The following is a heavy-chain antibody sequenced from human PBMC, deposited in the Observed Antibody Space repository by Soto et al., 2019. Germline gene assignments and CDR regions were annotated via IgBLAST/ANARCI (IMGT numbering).Heavy chain of an antibody. CDR1: VGSISSGGYY. J-gene: IGHJ4*02. CDR3: SRVPHNWNDAGIETEVFDY. V-gene: IGHV4-31*03. D-gene: IGHD1-20*01. Sequence: STTLSLTSTVSVGSISSGGYYWSWIRQHPGKGLEWIGYIYYSGSTYYNPSLKSRVTISVDTSKNQFSLKLSSGTAADTAVYYCSRVPHNWNDAGIETEVFDYWGQGTPVTVSS. CDR2: IYYSGST.